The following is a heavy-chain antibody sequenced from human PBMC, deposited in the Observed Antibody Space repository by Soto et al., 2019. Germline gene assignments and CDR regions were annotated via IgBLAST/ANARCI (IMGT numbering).Heavy chain of an antibody. J-gene: IGHJ4*02. V-gene: IGHV3-33*01. D-gene: IGHD3-16*01. Sequence: VQLVESGGGVVQPGRSLRLSCAASGFTFSSYGMHWVRQAPGKGLEWVAVIWYDGSNKYYADSVKGRFTISRDNSKNTLYLQMNSLRAEDTAVYYCARGGYDYALDYWGQGTLVTVSS. CDR1: GFTFSSYG. CDR3: ARGGYDYALDY. CDR2: IWYDGSNK.